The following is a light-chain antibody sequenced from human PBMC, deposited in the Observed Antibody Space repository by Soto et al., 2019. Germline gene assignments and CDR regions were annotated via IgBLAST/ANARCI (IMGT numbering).Light chain of an antibody. V-gene: IGKV1-39*01. CDR3: QQSHGIPYT. J-gene: IGKJ2*01. Sequence: DLQMTQSPSSLSASVGDRVTITCRASQTISTYLNWYQQKPGEAPKLLIYAASKLQSGVPSRFSGSGSGTDFTLTISSLQPEDFATYSCQQSHGIPYTFGQGTKLENK. CDR1: QTISTY. CDR2: AAS.